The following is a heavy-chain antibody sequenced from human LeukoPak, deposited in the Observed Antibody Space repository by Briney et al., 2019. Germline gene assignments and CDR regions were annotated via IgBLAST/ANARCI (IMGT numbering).Heavy chain of an antibody. CDR2: VYNSGST. D-gene: IGHD2-2*01. J-gene: IGHJ4*02. V-gene: IGHV4-59*08. CDR3: ARYRRYCSTTICYYYFDY. Sequence: PSETLSLTCTVSGASISRYYWSWIRQPPGKGLEWIGYVYNSGSTNYNPSLKSRVTISVDTSKNQFSLKLSSVTAADTAVYYCARYRRYCSTTICYYYFDYWGQGTLVTVSS. CDR1: GASISRYY.